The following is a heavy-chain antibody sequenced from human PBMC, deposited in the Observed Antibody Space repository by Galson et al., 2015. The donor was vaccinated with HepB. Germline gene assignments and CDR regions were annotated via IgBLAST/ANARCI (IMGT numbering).Heavy chain of an antibody. CDR2: IYWDGDK. Sequence: ALVKPTQTLSLTCTFSGFSLNASEVGVGWIRQPPGKALEWLALIYWDGDKRYNPSLKNRLTITKDTSTNQVGLTLTNMHPVDTATYFCAHRRTYSAYDYWGQGTLVTVSS. D-gene: IGHD5-12*01. J-gene: IGHJ4*02. V-gene: IGHV2-5*02. CDR1: GFSLNASEVG. CDR3: AHRRTYSAYDY.